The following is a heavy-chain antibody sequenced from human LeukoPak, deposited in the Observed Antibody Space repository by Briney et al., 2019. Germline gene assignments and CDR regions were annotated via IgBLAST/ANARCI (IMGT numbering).Heavy chain of an antibody. V-gene: IGHV3-23*01. J-gene: IGHJ4*02. CDR2: VSGSGGST. CDR1: GITFSSYA. CDR3: AKDRGDYYDTTGCDY. D-gene: IGHD3-22*01. Sequence: PGGSLRLSCAASGITFSSYAMTWVRQAPGKGLEWVSAVSGSGGSTYYADSVKGRFTISRDNSKNTLYLQMNSLRAEDTAVYYCAKDRGDYYDTTGCDYWGQGTLATVSS.